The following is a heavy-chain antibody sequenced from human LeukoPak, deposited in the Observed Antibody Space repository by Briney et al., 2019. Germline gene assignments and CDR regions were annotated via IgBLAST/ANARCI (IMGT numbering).Heavy chain of an antibody. D-gene: IGHD2-21*02. CDR1: GFTFSSYS. Sequence: AGGSLRLSCAASGFTFSSYSMNWVRQAPGKGLEWVSYISSSSSTIYYADSVKGRFTISRDNAKNSLYLQMNSLRAEDTAMYYCARGICDDCSKTGRYFDNWGQGTLVTVSS. CDR3: ARGICDDCSKTGRYFDN. V-gene: IGHV3-48*01. CDR2: ISSSSSTI. J-gene: IGHJ4*02.